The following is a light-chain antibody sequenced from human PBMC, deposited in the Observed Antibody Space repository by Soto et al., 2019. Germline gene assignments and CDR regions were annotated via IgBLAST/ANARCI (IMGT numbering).Light chain of an antibody. Sequence: QSVLTQPASVSGSPGQSITISCTGTSSDVGGYNYVSWYQQHPGKAPKLMIYEVSNRPSGVSNRFSGSKSGNTASPTISGLQAEDEADYYCSSYTSSSTGVFGTGTKVTV. CDR3: SSYTSSSTGV. CDR2: EVS. V-gene: IGLV2-14*01. J-gene: IGLJ1*01. CDR1: SSDVGGYNY.